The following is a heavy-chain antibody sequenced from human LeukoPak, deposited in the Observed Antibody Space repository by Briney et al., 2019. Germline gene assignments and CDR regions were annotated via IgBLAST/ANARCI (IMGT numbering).Heavy chain of an antibody. D-gene: IGHD6-13*01. V-gene: IGHV3-7*01. CDR1: GFTFSTYW. CDR3: ARVEGRNSCPDY. CDR2: IKQDGSET. J-gene: IGHJ4*02. Sequence: HPGGSLRLSCAASGFTFSTYWMSWVRQAPGKGLEWVANIKQDGSETYYVDSVKGRLTISRDNAKNSLFLQMNSLRAEDTAVYYCARVEGRNSCPDYWGQGTLVTVSS.